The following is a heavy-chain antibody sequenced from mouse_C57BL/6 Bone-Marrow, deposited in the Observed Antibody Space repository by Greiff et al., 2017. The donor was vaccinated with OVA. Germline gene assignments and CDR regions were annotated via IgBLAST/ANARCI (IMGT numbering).Heavy chain of an antibody. J-gene: IGHJ2*01. CDR3: ANVRKDY. V-gene: IGHV1-7*01. D-gene: IGHD2-14*01. CDR2: INPSSGYT. Sequence: VQLQQSGAELAKPGASVKLSCKASGYTFTSYWMHWVKQRPGQGLEWIGYINPSSGYTKNNQKVKDKATLTADKSSSTAYMQLSSLTDEDSAVYYCANVRKDYWGQGTTLTVSS. CDR1: GYTFTSYW.